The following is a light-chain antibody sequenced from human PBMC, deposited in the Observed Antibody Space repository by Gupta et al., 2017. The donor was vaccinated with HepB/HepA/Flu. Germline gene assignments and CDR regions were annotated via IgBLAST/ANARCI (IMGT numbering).Light chain of an antibody. Sequence: QSALTQPVSVSGSPGQSITISCTGTRSNIGTHNFVSWYQQHPGKAPKLIMYEVSLRPSGVSSRFSGSKSASTASLTISGLRSEDEADYYCFSFGNTTLYVFGTGTSIIVL. CDR2: EVS. V-gene: IGLV2-23*02. CDR1: RSNIGTHNF. J-gene: IGLJ1*01. CDR3: FSFGNTTLYV.